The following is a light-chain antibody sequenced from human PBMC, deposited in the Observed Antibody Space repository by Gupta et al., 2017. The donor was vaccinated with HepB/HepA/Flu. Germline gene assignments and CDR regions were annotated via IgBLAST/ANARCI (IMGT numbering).Light chain of an antibody. V-gene: IGKV1-33*01. Sequence: DIQMTQSPSSLSASVRDRVTITCQASQDISNYLNWYQVKPGKAPKLLIYDASNVETGVPSRFRGSGSGTHFTFTISSLQPEDIATYYCQQYDNLPITFGRGTKVEIK. CDR1: QDISNY. CDR3: QQYDNLPIT. CDR2: DAS. J-gene: IGKJ4*01.